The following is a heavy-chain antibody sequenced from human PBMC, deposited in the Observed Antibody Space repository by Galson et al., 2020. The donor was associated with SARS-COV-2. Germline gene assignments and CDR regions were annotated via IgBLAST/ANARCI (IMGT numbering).Heavy chain of an antibody. CDR2: TSYRTRWFN. J-gene: IGHJ3*02. CDR3: ARTGSGGGDYGFDM. Sequence: SQTLSLTCAISGDSVSSDSATWNWISPSPSRGLEWLGRTSYRTRWFNDYALSVKSRIIINRDTSKNQFSLHLNSVTPEDTAVYYCARTGSGGGDYGFDMWGQGTMVSVCS. V-gene: IGHV6-1*01. CDR1: GDSVSSDSAT. D-gene: IGHD6-25*01.